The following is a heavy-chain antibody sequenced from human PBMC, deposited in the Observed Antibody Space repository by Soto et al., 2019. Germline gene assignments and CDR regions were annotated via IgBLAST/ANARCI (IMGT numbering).Heavy chain of an antibody. J-gene: IGHJ6*02. V-gene: IGHV3-33*01. CDR3: ARCYDFWSGLDV. D-gene: IGHD3-3*01. CDR1: GFTFINYG. CDR2: IWYDGSNK. Sequence: GGSLRLSCAASGFTFINYGLHWVRQAPGKGLEWVAVIWYDGSNKYYADSVKGRFTISRDNSKNTLYLQMNSLRAEDTALYYCARCYDFWSGLDVWGQGTTVTVSS.